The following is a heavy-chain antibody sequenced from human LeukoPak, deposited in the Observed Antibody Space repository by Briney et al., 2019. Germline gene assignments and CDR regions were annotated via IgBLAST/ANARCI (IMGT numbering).Heavy chain of an antibody. Sequence: QSGGSLRLSCAASGFTFSSYAMSWVRQAPGKGLEWVSGISGSGDNTYYADSVKGRFTISRDNSKNTLYLQINSLRAEDTAVYYCAKDRYDYVRGFDYWGQGTLVTVSP. CDR2: ISGSGDNT. J-gene: IGHJ4*02. D-gene: IGHD3-10*02. CDR3: AKDRYDYVRGFDY. CDR1: GFTFSSYA. V-gene: IGHV3-23*01.